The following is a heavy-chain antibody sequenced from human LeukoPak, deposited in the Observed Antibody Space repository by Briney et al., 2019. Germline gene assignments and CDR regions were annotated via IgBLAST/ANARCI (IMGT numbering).Heavy chain of an antibody. Sequence: ASVKVSCKVSGYTLTELSMHWVRQAPGKGLEWMGGFDPEDGETIYAQKFQGRVTMTEDTSTDTAYMELSSLRSEDTAVYYCATGHIVVVPAATPCFDYWGQGTLVTVSS. CDR1: GYTLTELS. CDR2: FDPEDGET. D-gene: IGHD2-2*01. CDR3: ATGHIVVVPAATPCFDY. V-gene: IGHV1-24*01. J-gene: IGHJ4*02.